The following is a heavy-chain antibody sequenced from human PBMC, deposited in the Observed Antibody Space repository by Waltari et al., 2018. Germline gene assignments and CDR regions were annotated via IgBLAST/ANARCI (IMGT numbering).Heavy chain of an antibody. CDR2: IYYRAST. D-gene: IGHD6-13*01. J-gene: IGHJ5*02. V-gene: IGHV4-59*01. CDR1: GGSISSYY. Sequence: QVQLQESGPGLVKPSETLSLTCTVSGGSISSYYWRWIRQPPGKGLEWIGYIYYRASTNSNPSLKSRVTISVYASKNQFSLKLSSVTAADTAVYYCARDLGIAAARNWFDPWGQGTLVTVSS. CDR3: ARDLGIAAARNWFDP.